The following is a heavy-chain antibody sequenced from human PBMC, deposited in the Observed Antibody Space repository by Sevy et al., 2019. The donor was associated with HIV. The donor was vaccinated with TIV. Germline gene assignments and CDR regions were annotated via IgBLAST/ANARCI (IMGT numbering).Heavy chain of an antibody. CDR3: ARDHIVVPAASDYYYYGMDV. V-gene: IGHV1-46*01. Sequence: ASVKVSCKASGYTFTSYYMHWVRQAPGQGLEWMGIINPSGGSTSYAQKFQGRVTMTRDTSTSTVYMERSSLRSEDTAVYYCARDHIVVPAASDYYYYGMDVWGQGTTVTVSS. CDR2: INPSGGST. D-gene: IGHD2-2*01. J-gene: IGHJ6*02. CDR1: GYTFTSYY.